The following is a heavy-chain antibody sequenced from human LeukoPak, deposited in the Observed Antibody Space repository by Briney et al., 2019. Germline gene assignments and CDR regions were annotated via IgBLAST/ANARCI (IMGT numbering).Heavy chain of an antibody. CDR1: GGSFSGYY. D-gene: IGHD2-2*01. CDR2: INHSGST. CDR3: ARGVPYYFDY. J-gene: IGHJ4*02. Sequence: PSETLSLTCAVYGGSFSGYYWSWIRQPPGKGLEWIGEINHSGSTNYNPSLKSRVTISVDTSKNQLSLKLSSVTAADTAVYYCARGVPYYFDYWGQGTLVTVSS. V-gene: IGHV4-34*01.